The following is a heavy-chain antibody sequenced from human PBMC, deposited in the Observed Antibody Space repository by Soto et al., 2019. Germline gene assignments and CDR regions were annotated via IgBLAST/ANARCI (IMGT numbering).Heavy chain of an antibody. CDR1: GFTFSSYA. CDR2: ISYDGSNK. V-gene: IGHV3-30-3*01. CDR3: ARSSGGEWLLPRYYYYYGMDV. Sequence: QVQLVESGGGVVQPGRSLRLSCAASGFTFSSYAMHWVRQAPGKGLEWVAVISYDGSNKYYADSVKGRFTISRDNSKNTLYLQMNSLRAEDTAVYYCARSSGGEWLLPRYYYYYGMDVWGQGTTVTVSS. D-gene: IGHD3-3*01. J-gene: IGHJ6*02.